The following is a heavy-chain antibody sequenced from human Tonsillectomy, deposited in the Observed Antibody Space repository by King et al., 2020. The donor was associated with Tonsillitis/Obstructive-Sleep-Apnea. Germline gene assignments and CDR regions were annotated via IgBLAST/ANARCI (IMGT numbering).Heavy chain of an antibody. D-gene: IGHD4-17*01. V-gene: IGHV6-1*01. CDR3: AREYYGDFSPPAGAVLGYGMYV. J-gene: IGHJ6*02. Sequence: VQLQQSGPGLVKPSQTLSLTCAISGDSVTNNNAAWNWNRQSPSRDLEWLGRTYYRSKWYSDYAVSVKSQITINPDTSNNQFSLQLNSVTPEDSAVYYCAREYYGDFSPPAGAVLGYGMYVWGQGPTVTVSS. CDR2: TYYRSKWYS. CDR1: GDSVTNNNAA.